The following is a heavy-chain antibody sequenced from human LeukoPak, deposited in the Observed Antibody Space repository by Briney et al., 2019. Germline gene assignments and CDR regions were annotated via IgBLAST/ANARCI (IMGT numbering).Heavy chain of an antibody. CDR1: GFAFRSYA. CDR3: ARVCGTYPCYYGMDV. V-gene: IGHV3-30*14. D-gene: IGHD1-26*01. J-gene: IGHJ6*02. CDR2: VSAHGLDK. Sequence: GASLRLSCAASGFAFRSYAMHWVRQAPGKGLEWLAVVSAHGLDKFYADSVKGRFTISRDNSKNTVYLQMNSLRVDDTAVYYCARVCGTYPCYYGMDVWGQGATVTVSS.